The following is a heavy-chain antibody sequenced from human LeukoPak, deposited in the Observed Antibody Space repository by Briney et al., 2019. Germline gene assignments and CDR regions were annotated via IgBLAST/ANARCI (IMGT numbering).Heavy chain of an antibody. V-gene: IGHV1-18*01. CDR3: ARENTYYDFWSGYRSGAYYFGY. Sequence: ASVKASCKASGYTFTSYGISWVRQAPGQGLEWMGWISAYNGNTNYAQKLQGRVTMTTDTSTSTAYMELRSLRSDDTAVYYCARENTYYDFWSGYRSGAYYFGYWGQGTLVTVSS. D-gene: IGHD3-3*01. CDR1: GYTFTSYG. J-gene: IGHJ4*02. CDR2: ISAYNGNT.